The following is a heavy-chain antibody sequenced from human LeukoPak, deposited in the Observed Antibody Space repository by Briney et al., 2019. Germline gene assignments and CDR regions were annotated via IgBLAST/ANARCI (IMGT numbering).Heavy chain of an antibody. Sequence: PGGSLRFSCAASGFTFSSYWMSWVRQAPGKGLEWVANIKTDGSEKYYVDSVKGRFTISRDNAKTSLYLQMNSLRAEDTAVYYCARDLSGVAGYTYGRGIDYWGQGTLVTVSS. D-gene: IGHD5-18*01. V-gene: IGHV3-7*01. CDR2: IKTDGSEK. CDR3: ARDLSGVAGYTYGRGIDY. CDR1: GFTFSSYW. J-gene: IGHJ4*02.